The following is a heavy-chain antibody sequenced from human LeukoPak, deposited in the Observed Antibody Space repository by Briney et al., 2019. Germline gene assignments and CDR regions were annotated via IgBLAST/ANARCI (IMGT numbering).Heavy chain of an antibody. D-gene: IGHD6-19*01. CDR2: VNPNGGGT. CDR1: GYNFKDYY. J-gene: IGHJ4*02. Sequence: ASVKVSCKASGYNFKDYYIHWVRQAPGQGLEWMGWVNPNGGGTHYAQKFQGSITMTRDTSISTAYMELTRPTSDDTAVYFCAGADWASGRDFDYWGQGTLVTVSS. V-gene: IGHV1-2*02. CDR3: AGADWASGRDFDY.